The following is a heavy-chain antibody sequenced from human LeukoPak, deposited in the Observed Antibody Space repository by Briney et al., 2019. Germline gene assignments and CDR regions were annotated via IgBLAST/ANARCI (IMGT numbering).Heavy chain of an antibody. CDR1: GGSISSYY. J-gene: IGHJ4*02. Sequence: SETLSLTCTVSGGSISSYYWSWIRQPPGKGLEWIGYIYYSGSTNYNPSLKSRVTISVDTSKNQFSLKLSSVTAADAAVYYCARDGYSYGFGYWGQGTLVTVSS. CDR3: ARDGYSYGFGY. CDR2: IYYSGST. D-gene: IGHD5-18*01. V-gene: IGHV4-59*01.